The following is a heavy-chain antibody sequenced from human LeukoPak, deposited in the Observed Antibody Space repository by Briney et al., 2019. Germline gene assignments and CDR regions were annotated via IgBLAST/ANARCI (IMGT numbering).Heavy chain of an antibody. J-gene: IGHJ1*01. D-gene: IGHD4-17*01. V-gene: IGHV3-30*18. CDR2: ISYDGSNK. Sequence: PGGSLRLSCAASGFTFSSYGMHWVRQAPGKGLEWVAVISYDGSNKYYADSVKGRFTISRDNSKNTLYLQMNSLRAEDTAVYYCAKDYGDYAGYFQHWGQGTLVTVSS. CDR1: GFTFSSYG. CDR3: AKDYGDYAGYFQH.